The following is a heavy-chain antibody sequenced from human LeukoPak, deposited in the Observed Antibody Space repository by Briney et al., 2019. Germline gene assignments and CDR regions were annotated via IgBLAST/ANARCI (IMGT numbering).Heavy chain of an antibody. V-gene: IGHV3-48*01. CDR2: IGSSSNII. CDR1: GFTIGAYS. Sequence: GGSLRLSCAASGFTIGAYSKNWVRQAPGKGLEWISYIGSSSNIIFYADSVKGRFTISRDNSKNTLYLQMNSLRAEDTAVYYCAKGWTYSSGWYGVGDAFDIWGQGTMVTVSS. D-gene: IGHD6-19*01. J-gene: IGHJ3*02. CDR3: AKGWTYSSGWYGVGDAFDI.